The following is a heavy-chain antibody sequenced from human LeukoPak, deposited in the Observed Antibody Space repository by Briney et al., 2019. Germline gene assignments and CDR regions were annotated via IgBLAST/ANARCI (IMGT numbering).Heavy chain of an antibody. Sequence: PSETLSLTCTVSGGSIGSSSHYWGWVRQPPGKGLEWIGNIYIGNTYFNPSLKSRLTISVDTSNNHFSLKLTSVTAADTAVYYCARGLRQDYFDSWGQGTLVTVSS. V-gene: IGHV4-39*07. CDR1: GGSIGSSSHY. CDR3: ARGLRQDYFDS. J-gene: IGHJ4*02. CDR2: IYIGNT.